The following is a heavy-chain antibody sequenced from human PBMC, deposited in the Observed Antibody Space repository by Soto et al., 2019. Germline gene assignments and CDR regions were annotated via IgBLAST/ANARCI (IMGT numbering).Heavy chain of an antibody. V-gene: IGHV4-39*01. D-gene: IGHD6-19*01. CDR2: IYYSGTT. Sequence: SETLSLTCTVSGGSITTEGYYWGWLRQAPGKGLEWLGSIYYSGTTYYSEPLKSRVSISVEPPKSHFYLNLTSVTAADTAVYYCARHGEPGIAVAVPWDYWGLGTLVTVSS. CDR3: ARHGEPGIAVAVPWDY. J-gene: IGHJ4*02. CDR1: GGSITTEGYY.